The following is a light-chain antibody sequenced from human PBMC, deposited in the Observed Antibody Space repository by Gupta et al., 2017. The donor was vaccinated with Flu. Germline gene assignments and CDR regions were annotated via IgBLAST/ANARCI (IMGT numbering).Light chain of an antibody. J-gene: IGKJ4*01. V-gene: IGKV1-5*03. Sequence: GDRVTITCRASRGISRWLAWYQQKPGKAPKLLISEASNLESGVPSRFSASGSGTEFTLTISSLQPDDFGIYYCQQYESIRLTFGGGTQVKIE. CDR1: RGISRW. CDR3: QQYESIRLT. CDR2: EAS.